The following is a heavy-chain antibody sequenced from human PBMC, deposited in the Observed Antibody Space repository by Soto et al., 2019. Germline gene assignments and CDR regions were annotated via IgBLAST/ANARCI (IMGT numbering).Heavy chain of an antibody. Sequence: QVQLQQWGAGLLKPSETLSLTCAVSGGSFSGYYWSWIRQPPGKGQEWIGEINHSGSTNYNPSIRRRVTISGDTSNNQFSLQLRAVTAAETAVYYCARALGVSSWFSKWLDHWGQGTLVTVAS. CDR3: ARALGVSSWFSKWLDH. J-gene: IGHJ5*02. CDR2: INHSGST. V-gene: IGHV4-34*01. D-gene: IGHD6-13*01. CDR1: GGSFSGYY.